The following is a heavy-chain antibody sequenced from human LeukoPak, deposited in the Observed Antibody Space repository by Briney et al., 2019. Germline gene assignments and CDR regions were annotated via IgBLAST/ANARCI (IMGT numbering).Heavy chain of an antibody. J-gene: IGHJ4*02. CDR2: ISSSSNII. Sequence: GGSLRLSCAASGFTFSNYNMNWVRQPPGKGLQWVSYISSSSNIIYYADSVKGRFTISRDNAKNPLFLQMNSLRAEDAAVYYCARDFAREFTIDYWGQGTLVTVSS. CDR1: GFTFSNYN. D-gene: IGHD3-10*01. V-gene: IGHV3-48*01. CDR3: ARDFAREFTIDY.